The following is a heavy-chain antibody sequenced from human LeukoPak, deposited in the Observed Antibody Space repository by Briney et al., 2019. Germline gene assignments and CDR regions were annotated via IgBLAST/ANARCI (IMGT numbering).Heavy chain of an antibody. CDR2: IKKDGSDK. V-gene: IGHV3-7*01. D-gene: IGHD3-10*01. Sequence: GGSLRLSCAASGFTFSDYWMTWVRQAPGKGLEWVANIKKDGSDKYYVDSVKGRFTVSRDNAKNSLYLQMSSLRAEDTAVYYCLQYDSGNTWGQGTPVTVSS. CDR1: GFTFSDYW. J-gene: IGHJ5*02. CDR3: LQYDSGNT.